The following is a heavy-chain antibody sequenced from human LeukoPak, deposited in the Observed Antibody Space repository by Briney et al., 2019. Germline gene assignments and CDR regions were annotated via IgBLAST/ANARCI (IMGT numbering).Heavy chain of an antibody. V-gene: IGHV3-7*01. CDR3: ARDPGWGAYDI. J-gene: IGHJ3*02. Sequence: GGCLRLSCAASGFTFSSFWMTWVRQARGRGLESVASMNSDGSAKNYVDSVKGRFTISRDNAKNSLYLQMNSLRGEDTSIYYCARDPGWGAYDIWGQGTMVTVSS. D-gene: IGHD6-19*01. CDR1: GFTFSSFW. CDR2: MNSDGSAK.